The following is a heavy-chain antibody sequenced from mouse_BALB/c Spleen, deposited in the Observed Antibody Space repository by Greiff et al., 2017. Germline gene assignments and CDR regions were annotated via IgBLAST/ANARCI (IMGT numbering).Heavy chain of an antibody. CDR1: GFTFSNYW. Sequence: DVMLVESGGGLVQPGGSMKLSCVASGFTFSNYWMNWVRQSPEKGLEWVAEIRLKSNNYATHYAESVKGRFTISRDDSKSSVYLQMNNLRAEDTGIYYCTERGFAYWGQGTLVTVSA. CDR3: TERGFAY. CDR2: IRLKSNNYAT. J-gene: IGHJ3*01. V-gene: IGHV6-6*02.